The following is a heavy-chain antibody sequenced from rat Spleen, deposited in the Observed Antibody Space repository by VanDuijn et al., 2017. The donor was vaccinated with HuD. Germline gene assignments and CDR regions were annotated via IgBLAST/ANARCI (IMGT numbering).Heavy chain of an antibody. CDR3: ATSTYDWFVY. Sequence: EVQLVESGGGLVQPGRSLKLSCAAPGFTFRDYNMAWVRQAPKKGLEWVGSIIYDGSRTYYRDSVKGRFTLSRENAKDTLYLQMDSLKSEDTATYYCATSTYDWFVYWGQGTLVTVSS. D-gene: IGHD2-1*01. CDR2: IIYDGSRT. V-gene: IGHV5S10*01. CDR1: GFTFRDYN. J-gene: IGHJ3*01.